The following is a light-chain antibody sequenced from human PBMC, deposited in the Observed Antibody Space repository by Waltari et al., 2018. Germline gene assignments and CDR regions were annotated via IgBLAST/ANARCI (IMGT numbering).Light chain of an antibody. Sequence: QSALTQPRSVSGSPGQSVTISCTGTSSDVGGYNYVSWYQHHPGKAPKVMIYDVSQRPTGVPDRFSGSKSGNTASLTISGLQADDEADYYCCSDAGSYKLTFGGGTKLTVL. CDR3: CSDAGSYKLT. CDR1: SSDVGGYNY. CDR2: DVS. V-gene: IGLV2-11*01. J-gene: IGLJ2*01.